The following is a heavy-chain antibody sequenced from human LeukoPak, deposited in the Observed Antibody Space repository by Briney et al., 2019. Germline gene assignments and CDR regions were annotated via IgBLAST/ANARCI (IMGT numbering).Heavy chain of an antibody. Sequence: PGGSLRLSCAASGFPFANTWMHWVRQAPGKGLVWVSLITGDGSSSNYADSVKGRFTISRDNAKNTLYLQMHSLRTEDTAVYYWVIGGTYGSGSWGQGTLVTVSS. CDR1: GFPFANTW. CDR3: VIGGTYGSGS. D-gene: IGHD3-10*01. V-gene: IGHV3-74*01. CDR2: ITGDGSSS. J-gene: IGHJ4*02.